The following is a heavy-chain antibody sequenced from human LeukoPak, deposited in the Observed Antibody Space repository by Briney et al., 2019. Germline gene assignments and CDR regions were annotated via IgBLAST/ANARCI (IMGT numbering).Heavy chain of an antibody. Sequence: PGGSLRLSYAASGFTFNSYGIHWVRQAPGKGLEWVAVIWYDGSNKYYADSVKGRFTISRDNSKNTLYLQMNSLRAEDTAVYYCARDLRGYCSGGSCYTSEFDYWGQGTLVTVSS. D-gene: IGHD2-15*01. CDR3: ARDLRGYCSGGSCYTSEFDY. CDR1: GFTFNSYG. V-gene: IGHV3-33*01. CDR2: IWYDGSNK. J-gene: IGHJ4*02.